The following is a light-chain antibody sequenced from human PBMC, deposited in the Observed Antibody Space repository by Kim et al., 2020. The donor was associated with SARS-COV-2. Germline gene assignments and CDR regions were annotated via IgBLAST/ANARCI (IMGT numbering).Light chain of an antibody. V-gene: IGLV1-44*01. CDR2: SND. CDR1: SSNIGTNT. J-gene: IGLJ3*02. CDR3: ATWDDSLNGWV. Sequence: ELTQPPSASGTPGQRVSVSCSGSSSNIGTNTVIWYQQFPGTAPKLLIYSNDQRPSGVPDRFSGSKSATSASLAISGLQSEDEANYYCATWDDSLNGWVFGGGTQLTVL.